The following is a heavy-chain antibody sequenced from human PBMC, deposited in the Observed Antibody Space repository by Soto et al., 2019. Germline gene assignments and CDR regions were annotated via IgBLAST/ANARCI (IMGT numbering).Heavy chain of an antibody. V-gene: IGHV3-21*01. Sequence: GGSLRLSCAASVFTFSSYSMNWVRQAPGKGLEWVSSISSSSSYIYYADSVKGRFTISRDNAKNSLYLQMNSLRAEDTAVYYCARVSGSTYYYYGMDVWGQGTTVTVSS. CDR3: ARVSGSTYYYYGMDV. J-gene: IGHJ6*02. CDR2: ISSSSSYI. D-gene: IGHD5-12*01. CDR1: VFTFSSYS.